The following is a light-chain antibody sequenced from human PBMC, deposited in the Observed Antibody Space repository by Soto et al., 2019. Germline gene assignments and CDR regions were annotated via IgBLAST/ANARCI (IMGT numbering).Light chain of an antibody. CDR2: AAS. CDR3: QQSYSTPIA. CDR1: QTISNY. Sequence: DIQMTQSPSSLSASVGDRVTITCRASQTISNYLNWYQQTPGKAPKLLIYAASNLQSGVPSRFSGSGSGTDFTLTISSLQPEDFATYYCQQSYSTPIAFGLGTRLEIK. V-gene: IGKV1-39*01. J-gene: IGKJ5*01.